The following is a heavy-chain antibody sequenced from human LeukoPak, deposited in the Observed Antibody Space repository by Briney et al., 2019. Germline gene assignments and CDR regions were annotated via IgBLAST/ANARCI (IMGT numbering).Heavy chain of an antibody. CDR2: IWYGGSNK. Sequence: GGSLRLSCAASGFTFSSYGMHWVRQAPGKGLEWVAVIWYGGSNKYYADSVKGRFTISRDNSKNTLYLQMNSLRAEDTAVYYCARALNYDFWSGNYYFDYWGQGTLVTVSS. J-gene: IGHJ4*02. V-gene: IGHV3-33*01. CDR1: GFTFSSYG. CDR3: ARALNYDFWSGNYYFDY. D-gene: IGHD3-3*01.